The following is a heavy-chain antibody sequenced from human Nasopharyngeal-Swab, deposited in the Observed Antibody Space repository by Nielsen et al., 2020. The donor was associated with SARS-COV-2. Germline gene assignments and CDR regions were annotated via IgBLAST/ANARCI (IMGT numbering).Heavy chain of an antibody. V-gene: IGHV4-34*01. J-gene: IGHJ6*02. CDR2: VDHTGRT. Sequence: SETLSLTCAVHVGSSSAYYWSWVRQPPGKGLEWIGEVDHTGRTNNNPSLQSRVTMSVDTSKNQFSLTLSSVTAADTAVYYCARGGYQLLLRSYYYGMDVWSQGTTVTVSS. CDR1: VGSSSAYY. D-gene: IGHD2-2*01. CDR3: ARGGYQLLLRSYYYGMDV.